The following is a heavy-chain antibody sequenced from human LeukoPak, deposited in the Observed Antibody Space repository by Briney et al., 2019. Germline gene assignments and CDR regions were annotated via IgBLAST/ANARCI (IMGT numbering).Heavy chain of an antibody. Sequence: GGSLRLSCAASGFTFSSYGMHWVRQAPGKGLEWVAVIWYDGSNKYYADSVKGRFTISRDNSKNTLYLQMNSLRAEDTAVYYCARDGGHYSSSWYYFDYWGQGTLVTVSS. CDR1: GFTFSSYG. J-gene: IGHJ4*02. CDR2: IWYDGSNK. D-gene: IGHD6-13*01. V-gene: IGHV3-33*01. CDR3: ARDGGHYSSSWYYFDY.